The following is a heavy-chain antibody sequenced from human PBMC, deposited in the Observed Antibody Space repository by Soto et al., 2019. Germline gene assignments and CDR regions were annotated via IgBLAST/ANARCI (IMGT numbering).Heavy chain of an antibody. J-gene: IGHJ4*02. CDR2: IYRTGST. V-gene: IGHV4-4*02. CDR3: ASRDPGTSVDY. Sequence: SETLSLTCAVSGGSFTSNNWWTWVRQPPGQGLEWIGEIYRTGSTNYNPSLKSRVTISLDKSENQFSLKVTSLTAADTAVFYCASRDPGTSVDYWGQGTLVTVSS. CDR1: GGSFTSNNW. D-gene: IGHD1-7*01.